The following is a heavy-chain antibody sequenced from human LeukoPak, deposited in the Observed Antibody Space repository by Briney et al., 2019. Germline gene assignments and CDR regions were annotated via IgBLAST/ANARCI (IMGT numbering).Heavy chain of an antibody. D-gene: IGHD3-10*01. CDR2: IIPILGIA. J-gene: IGHJ4*02. CDR1: GGTFSSYA. V-gene: IGHV1-69*04. CDR3: AREVRGIGSYYFDY. Sequence: GASVKVSCKASGGTFSSYAISWVRQAPGQGLEWMGRIIPILGIANYAQKFQGRVTITADKSTSTAYMELSSLRSEDTAVYYCAREVRGIGSYYFDYWGQGTLVTVSS.